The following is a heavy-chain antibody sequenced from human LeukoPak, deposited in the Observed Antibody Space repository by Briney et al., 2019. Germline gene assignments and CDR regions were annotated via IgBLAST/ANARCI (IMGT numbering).Heavy chain of an antibody. V-gene: IGHV1-8*01. CDR1: GYTFTSYD. CDR3: ARLGIYDGNSYGSF. Sequence: GASVKVSCKASGYTFTSYDINWVRQATGQGLEWMGWMNPNSGNTGYAQKFQGRVTMTRDTSISTAYMELSSLTSEDAAVYYCARLGIYDGNSYGSFWGQGTPVTVSS. J-gene: IGHJ4*02. CDR2: MNPNSGNT. D-gene: IGHD5-18*01.